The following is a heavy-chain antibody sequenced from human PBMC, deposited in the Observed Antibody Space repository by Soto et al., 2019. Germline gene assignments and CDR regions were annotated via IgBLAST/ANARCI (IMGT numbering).Heavy chain of an antibody. CDR3: ASAKTGYCSGGSCYSRSRWFDP. J-gene: IGHJ5*02. V-gene: IGHV4-34*01. CDR2: INHSGST. D-gene: IGHD2-15*01. Sequence: PSETLSLTCAFYGGSFIGYYWSWIRQPPGKGLEWIGEINHSGSTNYNPSLKSRVTISVDTSKNQFSLKLSSVTAADTAVYYCASAKTGYCSGGSCYSRSRWFDPWGQGTLVTVSS. CDR1: GGSFIGYY.